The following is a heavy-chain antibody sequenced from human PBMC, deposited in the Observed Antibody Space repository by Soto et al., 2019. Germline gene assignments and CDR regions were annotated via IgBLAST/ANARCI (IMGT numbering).Heavy chain of an antibody. J-gene: IGHJ3*02. CDR3: AREHQLAGGIDAFDI. V-gene: IGHV3-48*01. CDR2: ISSSSSTI. CDR1: GFTFSSYS. D-gene: IGHD6-13*01. Sequence: EVQLVESGGGLVQPGGSLRLSCAASGFTFSSYSMNWVRQAPGKGLEWVSYISSSSSTIYYADSVKGRFTITRDNAKNSLDLQMNSRRAEDTAVYYCAREHQLAGGIDAFDIWGQGTMVTVSS.